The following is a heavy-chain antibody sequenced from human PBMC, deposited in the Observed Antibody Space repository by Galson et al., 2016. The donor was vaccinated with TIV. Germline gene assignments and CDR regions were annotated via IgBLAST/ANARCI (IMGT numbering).Heavy chain of an antibody. D-gene: IGHD3-3*01. V-gene: IGHV1-18*01. CDR2: ISGYNGNK. CDR1: GYTLSSHS. J-gene: IGHJ6*03. Sequence: SVKVSCKASGYTLSSHSISWVRQAPGQGLEWLGWISGYNGNKNYAQKFQGRVTMTTDTSTSTAYMELRSLRSDDTAVYYCARVPTKTFDFGSGYDNSFCMDVWGKGTTIIVSS. CDR3: ARVPTKTFDFGSGYDNSFCMDV.